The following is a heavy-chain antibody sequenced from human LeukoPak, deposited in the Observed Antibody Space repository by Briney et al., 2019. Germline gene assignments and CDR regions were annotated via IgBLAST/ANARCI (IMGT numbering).Heavy chain of an antibody. Sequence: GGSLRLSCAASGFTFSSYSMNWVRQAPGKGLEWVSTISNSGGSTYYADSVKGRFTISRDKSKNTLYLQMNSLRAEDTAVYYCAKLERSDHDYYYWGQGTLVTVSS. CDR2: ISNSGGST. CDR1: GFTFSSYS. D-gene: IGHD5-12*01. CDR3: AKLERSDHDYYY. J-gene: IGHJ4*02. V-gene: IGHV3-23*01.